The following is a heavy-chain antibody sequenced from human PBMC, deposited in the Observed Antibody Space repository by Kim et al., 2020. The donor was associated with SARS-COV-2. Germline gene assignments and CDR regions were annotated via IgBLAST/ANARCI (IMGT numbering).Heavy chain of an antibody. J-gene: IGHJ4*02. D-gene: IGHD4-17*01. CDR2: T. Sequence: TGKAQRFQGRVTMTSDSSISTAYMELSNLRSEDTAVYFCARNLPLTGDFDYWGQGTLVTVSS. CDR3: ARNLPLTGDFDY. V-gene: IGHV1-8*01.